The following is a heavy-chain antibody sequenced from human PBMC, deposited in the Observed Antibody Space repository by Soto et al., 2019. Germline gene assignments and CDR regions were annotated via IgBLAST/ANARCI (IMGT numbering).Heavy chain of an antibody. CDR3: GRSAAGVDH. V-gene: IGHV3-7*05. CDR1: GFTFSSHW. D-gene: IGHD6-13*01. J-gene: IGHJ4*02. CDR2: IQPDGSAE. Sequence: EVQLVESGGGLVQPGGSLRLSCAAPGFTFSSHWMCWVRQTPGRGLEWVANIQPDGSAEYYLDSVKGRFIISRDNAKNSLYLQMNSLRIEDTAVYYCGRSAAGVDHWGQGTLVTVS.